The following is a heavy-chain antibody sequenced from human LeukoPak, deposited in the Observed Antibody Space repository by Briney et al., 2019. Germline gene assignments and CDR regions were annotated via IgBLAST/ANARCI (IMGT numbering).Heavy chain of an antibody. CDR3: ASFDFWSGSNNFDI. V-gene: IGHV4-34*01. D-gene: IGHD3-3*01. CDR2: INHSGST. J-gene: IGHJ3*02. Sequence: SETLSLTCAVYGGSFSGYYWSWIRQPPGKGLEWIGEINHSGSTNYNPSLKSRVTISVDTSKNQFSLKLSSVTAADTAVYHCASFDFWSGSNNFDIWGQGTMVTVSS. CDR1: GGSFSGYY.